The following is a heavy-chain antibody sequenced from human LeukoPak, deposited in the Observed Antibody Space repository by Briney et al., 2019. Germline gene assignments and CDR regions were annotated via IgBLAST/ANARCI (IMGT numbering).Heavy chain of an antibody. CDR1: GFTFSSYW. D-gene: IGHD2-2*01. J-gene: IGHJ5*02. CDR3: AKGYCSSTSCDLVPFT. V-gene: IGHV3-30-3*01. Sequence: PGGSLRLSCAASGFTFSSYWMSWVRQAPGKGLEWVAVISYDGSNKYYADSVKGRFTISRDNSKNTLYLQMNSLRAEDTAVYYCAKGYCSSTSCDLVPFTWGQGTLVTVSS. CDR2: ISYDGSNK.